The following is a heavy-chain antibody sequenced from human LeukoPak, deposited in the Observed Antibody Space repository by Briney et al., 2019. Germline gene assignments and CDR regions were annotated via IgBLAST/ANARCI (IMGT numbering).Heavy chain of an antibody. CDR2: VHGDGNNI. J-gene: IGHJ4*02. CDR1: GFPFSSYA. CDR3: ARARVGDPTDY. Sequence: GGSLRLSCAASGFPFSSYAMYWVRQAPGKGLVWVSSVHGDGNNIGYADSVKGRFTIFRDNAKNTLYLQMNSLRPDDTAVYYCARARVGDPTDYWGQGTLVTVSS. D-gene: IGHD1-26*01. V-gene: IGHV3-74*01.